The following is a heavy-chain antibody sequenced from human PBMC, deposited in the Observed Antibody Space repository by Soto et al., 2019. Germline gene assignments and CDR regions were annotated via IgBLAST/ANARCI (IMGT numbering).Heavy chain of an antibody. J-gene: IGHJ4*02. CDR3: ARTPTPPGSYFDYVWGSYPYYIHD. CDR1: GYSFTSYW. Sequence: GESLKISCKGSGYSFTSYWIGWVRQMPGKGLEWMGIIYPGDSDTRYSPSFQRQVTISADKSISTAYLQRSSLKASDTAMYYCARTPTPPGSYFDYVWGSYPYYIHDWGQGILVTVSS. CDR2: IYPGDSDT. V-gene: IGHV5-51*01. D-gene: IGHD3-16*01.